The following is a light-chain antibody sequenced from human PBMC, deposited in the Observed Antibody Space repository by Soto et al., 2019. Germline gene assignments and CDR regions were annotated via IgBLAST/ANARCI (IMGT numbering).Light chain of an antibody. J-gene: IGKJ5*01. CDR1: QSVSTD. Sequence: EIVLTQSPGTLSLSPGERVTLSCRASQSVSTDLAWYQQKPGQAPRLLIYDASNRATGTPARFSGSGSGTDFTLTISRLEPEDFAVYYCQQYGSSPPITFGQGTRLEIK. CDR2: DAS. V-gene: IGKV3-20*01. CDR3: QQYGSSPPIT.